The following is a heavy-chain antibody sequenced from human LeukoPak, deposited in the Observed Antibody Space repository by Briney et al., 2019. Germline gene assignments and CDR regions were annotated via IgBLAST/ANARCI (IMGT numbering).Heavy chain of an antibody. V-gene: IGHV3-21*01. Sequence: GGSLRLSSAASGDTFSSDSINGVPQAPRKGLGWVSYISSSRRDIHYAHSAKGRVTISRDHAKNSLYLQMNSLSAEDTAVYYCARDRYYGDHTQFDYWGQGTLVTVSS. J-gene: IGHJ4*02. D-gene: IGHD4-17*01. CDR1: GDTFSSDS. CDR2: ISSSRRDI. CDR3: ARDRYYGDHTQFDY.